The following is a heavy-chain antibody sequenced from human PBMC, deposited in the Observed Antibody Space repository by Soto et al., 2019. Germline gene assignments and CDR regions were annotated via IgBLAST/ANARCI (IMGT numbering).Heavy chain of an antibody. J-gene: IGHJ4*02. CDR2: IAYDGTNK. D-gene: IGHD4-17*01. V-gene: IGHV3-30-3*01. CDR1: GFTFSSYA. CDR3: ARATTTVVTPFYFDY. Sequence: QVQLGESGGGVVQPGRSLRLSCAASGFTFSSYAMHWVRQAPDKGLEWVAVIAYDGTNKYYADSVKGRFTISRDNSKNTLYLQLNSLRAEDTAVHYCARATTTVVTPFYFDYWGQGTLVTVSS.